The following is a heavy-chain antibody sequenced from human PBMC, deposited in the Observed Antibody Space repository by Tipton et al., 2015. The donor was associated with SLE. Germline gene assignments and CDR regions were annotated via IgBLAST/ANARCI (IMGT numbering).Heavy chain of an antibody. CDR1: GYSISSGYY. V-gene: IGHV4-38-2*01. J-gene: IGHJ2*01. CDR3: ARGSKGIAARGPWYFDL. CDR2: IYHSGST. D-gene: IGHD6-13*01. Sequence: LRLSCAVSGYSISSGYYWGWIRQPPGKGLEWIGSIYHSGSTYYNPSLKSRVTISVDTSNNQFSLKLSSVTAADTAVYYCARGSKGIAARGPWYFDLWGRGTLVTVSS.